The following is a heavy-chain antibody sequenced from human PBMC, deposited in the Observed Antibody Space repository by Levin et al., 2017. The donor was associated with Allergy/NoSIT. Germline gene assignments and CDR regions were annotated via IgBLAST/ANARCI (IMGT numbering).Heavy chain of an antibody. D-gene: IGHD5-24*01. J-gene: IGHJ4*02. Sequence: SQTLSLTCIVSGDSIRSNNFFWGWIRQPPGKGLQWIGYVYYGGTTFFNPSLESRVSMSVDTSNNHFSLKLKSVTAADTAVYYCARGRDGYKSHFDYWGQGTLVSVSS. CDR3: ARGRDGYKSHFDY. CDR1: GDSIRSNNFF. V-gene: IGHV4-39*07. CDR2: VYYGGTT.